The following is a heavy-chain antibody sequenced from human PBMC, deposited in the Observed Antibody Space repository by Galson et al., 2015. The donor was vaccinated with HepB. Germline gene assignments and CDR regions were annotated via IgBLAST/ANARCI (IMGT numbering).Heavy chain of an antibody. J-gene: IGHJ4*02. CDR1: GFTFSSYA. Sequence: SLRLSCAASGFTFSSYAMHWVRQAPGKGLEYVSATSSNGGSTYYADSVKGRFTISRDNSKNTLYLQMSSLRAEDTAVYYCVMSYVWGSYRYSFDYWGQGTLVTVSS. D-gene: IGHD3-16*02. CDR3: VMSYVWGSYRYSFDY. V-gene: IGHV3-64D*06. CDR2: TSSNGGST.